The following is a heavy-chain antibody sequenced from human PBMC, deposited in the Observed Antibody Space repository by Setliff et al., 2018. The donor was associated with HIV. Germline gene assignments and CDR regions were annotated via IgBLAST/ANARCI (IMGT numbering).Heavy chain of an antibody. CDR2: INHSGST. J-gene: IGHJ6*02. CDR1: GGSFSGYY. V-gene: IGHV4-34*01. Sequence: KTSETLSLTCAVYGGSFSGYYWSWIRQPPGKGLEWIGEINHSGSTDYNPSLKSRVTISVDTSKHQFSLKLPSVTAADTAVYYCAREQYHFVVDYYYYYGMDVWGQGNTVTVSS. D-gene: IGHD2-15*01. CDR3: AREQYHFVVDYYYYYGMDV.